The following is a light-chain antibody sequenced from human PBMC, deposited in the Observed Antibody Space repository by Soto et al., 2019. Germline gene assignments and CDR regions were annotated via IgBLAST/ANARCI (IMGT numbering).Light chain of an antibody. V-gene: IGLV2-14*01. CDR2: EVS. CDR3: SSYTRSSSHV. CDR1: SGDVGGYNY. J-gene: IGLJ1*01. Sequence: QSVLTQPASVSGSPGQSITISCTGTSGDVGGYNYVSWYQQHPGKAPKLMIYEVSNRPSGVSNRFSGSKSGNTASLTISGLQAEDEADYYCSSYTRSSSHVFGTGTKVNVL.